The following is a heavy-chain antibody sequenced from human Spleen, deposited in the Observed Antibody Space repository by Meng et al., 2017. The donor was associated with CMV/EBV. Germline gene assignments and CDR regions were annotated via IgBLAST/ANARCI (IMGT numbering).Heavy chain of an antibody. Sequence: GSLRLSCTVSGGSISSSSYYWGWIRQPPGKGLEWIGSIYYSGSTYYNPSLKSRVTMSVDTSKNQFSLKLSSVTAADTAVYYCARHVSPHYSSGYFDYWGQGTLVTVSS. V-gene: IGHV4-39*01. CDR3: ARHVSPHYSSGYFDY. CDR1: GGSISSSSYY. J-gene: IGHJ4*02. CDR2: IYYSGST. D-gene: IGHD2-15*01.